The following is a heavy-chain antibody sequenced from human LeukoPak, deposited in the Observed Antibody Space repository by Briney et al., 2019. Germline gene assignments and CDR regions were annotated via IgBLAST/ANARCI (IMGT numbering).Heavy chain of an antibody. V-gene: IGHV1-46*01. Sequence: ASVKVSCKASGYTFTSYYIHWVRQAPGQGLEWMGIINPSGASTSYAQKFQGRVTVTADESTSTSYMELTSLRSDDTAVYYCVRGLGYCSAGNCYLFGMDVWGQGTTVTVSS. CDR1: GYTFTSYY. J-gene: IGHJ6*02. D-gene: IGHD2-15*01. CDR3: VRGLGYCSAGNCYLFGMDV. CDR2: INPSGAST.